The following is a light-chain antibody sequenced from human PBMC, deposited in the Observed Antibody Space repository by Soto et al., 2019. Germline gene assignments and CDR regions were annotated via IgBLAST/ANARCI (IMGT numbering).Light chain of an antibody. Sequence: EIVLTQSPAARSSFPGDKVTLSCRASQYINTRLAWYQHRPGQAPRLLIYRTSIRAAGIPARFSASGTGTDFTLTISDVQPEDFAVYYCHQRQSWPRTFGQGTKVDI. V-gene: IGKV3-11*01. J-gene: IGKJ1*01. CDR2: RTS. CDR3: HQRQSWPRT. CDR1: QYINTR.